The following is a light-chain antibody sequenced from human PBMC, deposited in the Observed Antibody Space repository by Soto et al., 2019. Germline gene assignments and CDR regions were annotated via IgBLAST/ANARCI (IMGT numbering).Light chain of an antibody. CDR3: SSYTSSSTLE. CDR1: SSDVGGYNY. V-gene: IGLV2-14*01. Sequence: QSVLTQPASVSGSPGQSITISCTGTSSDVGGYNYVSWYQQHPGKAPKLMIYEVSNRPSGVSNRFSGSKSGNTASLTISGRQDEDEDDYYCSSYTSSSTLEFGGGTKLTVL. CDR2: EVS. J-gene: IGLJ2*01.